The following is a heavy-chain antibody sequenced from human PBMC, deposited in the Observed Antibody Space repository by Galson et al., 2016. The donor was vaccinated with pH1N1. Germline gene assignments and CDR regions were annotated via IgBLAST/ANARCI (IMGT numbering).Heavy chain of an antibody. J-gene: IGHJ4*02. CDR1: GFAFSNYA. Sequence: SLRLSCAVSGFAFSNYAMSWVRQAPGKGLGWVSATSGSGGTTYFADSVRGRFTVSRDHSKNTLYLQMSSLRAEDTGVYYCAKDLGDNIWGSYRPGDWGLGTLVTVSS. V-gene: IGHV3-23*01. CDR2: TSGSGGTT. CDR3: AKDLGDNIWGSYRPGD. D-gene: IGHD3-16*02.